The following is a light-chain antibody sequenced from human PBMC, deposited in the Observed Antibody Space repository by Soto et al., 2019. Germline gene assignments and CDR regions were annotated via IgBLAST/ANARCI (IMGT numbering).Light chain of an antibody. Sequence: IVMTHSPAILSVSPGYRATLSCSAGQSVSNNLSWYQQKPGQTPRLFIYGASNRATGVPARLSGSGSGKDFTLTISSLQSEDFAVYYCLQYDDWHRTFGQGTKVDIK. J-gene: IGKJ1*01. CDR2: GAS. CDR1: QSVSNN. CDR3: LQYDDWHRT. V-gene: IGKV3-15*01.